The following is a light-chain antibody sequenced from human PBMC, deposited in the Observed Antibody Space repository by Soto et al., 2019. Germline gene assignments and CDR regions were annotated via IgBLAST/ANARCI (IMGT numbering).Light chain of an antibody. V-gene: IGLV2-23*02. CDR3: CSYAGNSGV. Sequence: QSALTQPASVSGSPGQSIIISCTGTSSDVGSYNFVSWYQQHPGKAPKLMIYEVSKRPSGVSNRFSGSKSGNTASLTISGLQPEDEADYYCCSYAGNSGVFGGATKVTVL. J-gene: IGLJ3*02. CDR1: SSDVGSYNF. CDR2: EVS.